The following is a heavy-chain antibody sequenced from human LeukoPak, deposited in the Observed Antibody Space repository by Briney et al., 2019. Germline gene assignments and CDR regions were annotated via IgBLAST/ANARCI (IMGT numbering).Heavy chain of an antibody. CDR1: GFTVSNSG. J-gene: IGHJ4*02. Sequence: PGGSLRLSCAASGFTVSNSGIHWVRQAPGKGLEWGAVFSHDGSSTYYADSVKGRFTISRDNSKNTLHLQMNSLRADDTAVYYCTRPKWGLHYFDYWGQGALVTVSS. CDR2: FSHDGSST. V-gene: IGHV3-30-3*01. CDR3: TRPKWGLHYFDY. D-gene: IGHD2-8*01.